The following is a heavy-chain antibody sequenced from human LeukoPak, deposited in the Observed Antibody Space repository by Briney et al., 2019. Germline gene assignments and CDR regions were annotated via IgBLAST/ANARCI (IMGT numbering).Heavy chain of an antibody. V-gene: IGHV1-2*02. J-gene: IGHJ4*02. Sequence: ASVKVSCKASGYTFTGYYMHWVRQAPGQGLEWVGWINPNSGGTNYAQKFQGRVTMTRDTSISTAYMELSRLRSDDTAVYYCARVVMGYDILTGYPRLYYFDYWGQGTLVTVSS. CDR2: INPNSGGT. CDR3: ARVVMGYDILTGYPRLYYFDY. CDR1: GYTFTGYY. D-gene: IGHD3-9*01.